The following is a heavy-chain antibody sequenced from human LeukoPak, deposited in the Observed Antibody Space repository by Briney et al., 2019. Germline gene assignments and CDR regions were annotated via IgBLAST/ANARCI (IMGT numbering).Heavy chain of an antibody. CDR2: ISGSGGST. V-gene: IGHV3-23*01. CDR1: GFTFSSHV. D-gene: IGHD3-10*01. CDR3: APRVGD. J-gene: IGHJ4*02. Sequence: GGSLRLSCVASGFTFSSHVMTWVRQAPGKGLEWVSGISGSGGSTDCADSVKGRFTVSRNNSKNTVYLQMNRLRVEDTAVYYCAPRVGDWDQGTLVTVSS.